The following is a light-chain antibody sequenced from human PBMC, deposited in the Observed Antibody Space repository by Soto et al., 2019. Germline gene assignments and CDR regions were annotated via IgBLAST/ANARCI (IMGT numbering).Light chain of an antibody. CDR1: QSFSSNF. Sequence: EIVLTQSLGTLSLSPGERATLSCRSSQSFSSNFLAWFQQKPGRAPRLLIYGASTRATGIPDRFSGSGSGTDFTLTISRLEPEDFAVYYCQQYGFLPKTFGQGTRVEIK. CDR3: QQYGFLPKT. J-gene: IGKJ1*01. V-gene: IGKV3-20*01. CDR2: GAS.